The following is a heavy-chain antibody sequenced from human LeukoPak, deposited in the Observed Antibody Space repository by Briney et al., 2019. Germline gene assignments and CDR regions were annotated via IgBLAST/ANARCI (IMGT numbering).Heavy chain of an antibody. Sequence: GGSLRLSCAASGFTFSSYGMHWVRQAPGKGLEWMAVIWYDGSNKYYVDSVKDRSTISRDNSKNTLYLQMNSLRAEDTAVYYCAKDWENAFDYWGQGTLVTVSS. CDR1: GFTFSSYG. CDR2: IWYDGSNK. CDR3: AKDWENAFDY. V-gene: IGHV3-33*06. J-gene: IGHJ4*02. D-gene: IGHD1-26*01.